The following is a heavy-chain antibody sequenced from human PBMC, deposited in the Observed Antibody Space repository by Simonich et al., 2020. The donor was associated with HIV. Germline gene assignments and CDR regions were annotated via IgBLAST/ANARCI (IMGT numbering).Heavy chain of an antibody. CDR3: ARRLSKLSRNQRPDAFDI. J-gene: IGHJ3*02. D-gene: IGHD5-18*01. Sequence: QLQLPESGPGLVKPSETLSLTCSGYGGSFSGYYWNWIRQPPGKGLEWLGEINHSGTNNDNKSVKSRITMSSDTSKNQFSLKLSSVTAADTAVYYCARRLSKLSRNQRPDAFDIWGQGTMVTVSS. CDR2: INHSGTN. CDR1: GGSFSGYY. V-gene: IGHV4-34*10.